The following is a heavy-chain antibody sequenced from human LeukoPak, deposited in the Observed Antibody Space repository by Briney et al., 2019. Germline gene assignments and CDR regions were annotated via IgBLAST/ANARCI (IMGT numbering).Heavy chain of an antibody. D-gene: IGHD3-22*01. CDR2: ISAYNGNT. CDR1: GYTFTSYG. J-gene: IGHJ3*02. V-gene: IGHV1-18*01. Sequence: ASVKVSCKASGYTFTSYGISWVRQAPGQGLEWMGWISAYNGNTNYAQKLQGRVTMTTDTSTSTAYMELRSLRSDDTAVYYCAVIVVDADAFDIWGQGTMVTVSS. CDR3: AVIVVDADAFDI.